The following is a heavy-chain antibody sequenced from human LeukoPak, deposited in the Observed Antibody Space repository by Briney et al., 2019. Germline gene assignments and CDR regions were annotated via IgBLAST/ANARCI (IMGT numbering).Heavy chain of an antibody. CDR3: ARLSDRNWGHPPDY. CDR1: GYSFTSYW. Sequence: GESLKISCKGSGYSFTSYWIGWVRQMPGKGLEWMGIIYPGDSDTRYSPSFQGQVTISADKSISTAYLQWSSLKASDTAMYYCARLSDRNWGHPPDYWAREPWSPSPQ. CDR2: IYPGDSDT. D-gene: IGHD7-27*01. V-gene: IGHV5-51*01. J-gene: IGHJ4*02.